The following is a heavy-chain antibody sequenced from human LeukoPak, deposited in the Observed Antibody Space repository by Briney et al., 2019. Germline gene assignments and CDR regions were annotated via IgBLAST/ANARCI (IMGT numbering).Heavy chain of an antibody. D-gene: IGHD3-10*02. J-gene: IGHJ6*04. CDR3: AELGTTMIGGV. CDR2: IRNDGSDK. V-gene: IGHV3-30*02. CDR1: GFIFSTYG. Sequence: GGSLRLSCAASGFIFSTYGMHWVRQAPGKGLEWVAFIRNDGSDKYYAVSVKGRFTIPRDNAKNSLYLQMNSLRAEDTAVYYCAELGTTMIGGVWGKGTTVTISS.